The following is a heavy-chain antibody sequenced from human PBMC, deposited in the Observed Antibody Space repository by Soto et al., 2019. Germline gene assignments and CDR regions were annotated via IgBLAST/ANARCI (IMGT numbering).Heavy chain of an antibody. CDR1: GCTFSSYW. CDR3: ARETQYCSGGSCYFWFDP. CDR2: VKQDGSEK. D-gene: IGHD2-15*01. Sequence: EVQLVESGGGLVQPGGSLRLSCAASGCTFSSYWMTWVRQAPGKGLEWVANVKQDGSEKFYVDSVKGRFTISRDNAKNSLYLEMNSLRADDTAVYYCARETQYCSGGSCYFWFDPWGQGTLVTVSS. V-gene: IGHV3-7*01. J-gene: IGHJ5*02.